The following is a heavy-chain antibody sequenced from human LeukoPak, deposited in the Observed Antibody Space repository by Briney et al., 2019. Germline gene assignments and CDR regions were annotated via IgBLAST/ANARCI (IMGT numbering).Heavy chain of an antibody. Sequence: GGSLRLSCAASGFTFSSYAMSWVRQAPGKGLEWVSSISGRGGSTYYTDSVKGRFTISGDNSKNTLYLQMNSLRAEDTAVYYCAKARYDSSRPFDYWGQGTPVTVSS. D-gene: IGHD3-22*01. CDR2: ISGRGGST. CDR1: GFTFSSYA. J-gene: IGHJ4*02. CDR3: AKARYDSSRPFDY. V-gene: IGHV3-23*01.